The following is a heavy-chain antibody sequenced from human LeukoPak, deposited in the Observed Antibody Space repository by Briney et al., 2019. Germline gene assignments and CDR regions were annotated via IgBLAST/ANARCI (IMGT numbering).Heavy chain of an antibody. CDR3: ARADCSGSTCYLRHSWFDP. J-gene: IGHJ5*02. Sequence: GGSLRLSCAASGFTLSTFDMNWVRQAPGKGLEWVSSISTSSRYIYYRDSVKGRFTISRDDAKNSLYLQMNSLTVEDTAVYYYARADCSGSTCYLRHSWFDPWGQGTLVTVSS. CDR1: GFTLSTFD. V-gene: IGHV3-21*06. CDR2: ISTSSRYI. D-gene: IGHD2-2*01.